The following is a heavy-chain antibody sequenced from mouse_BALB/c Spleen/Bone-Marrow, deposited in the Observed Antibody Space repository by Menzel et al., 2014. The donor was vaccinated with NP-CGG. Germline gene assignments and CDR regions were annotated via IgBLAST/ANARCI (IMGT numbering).Heavy chain of an antibody. CDR2: INPYNGAT. V-gene: IGHV1-31*01. D-gene: IGHD6-2*01. J-gene: IGHJ2*01. CDR1: GYSFTGYY. CDR3: EREGGLVPDYFDY. Sequence: VQLQQSGPELVKPGASVKISCKASGYSFTGYYMHWVKQSHVKSLEWIGRINPYNGATSYNQNFKDKASLTIDKSSSTAYREANSLTLEDSAVYYGEREGGLVPDYFDYWGQGTPLTVSS.